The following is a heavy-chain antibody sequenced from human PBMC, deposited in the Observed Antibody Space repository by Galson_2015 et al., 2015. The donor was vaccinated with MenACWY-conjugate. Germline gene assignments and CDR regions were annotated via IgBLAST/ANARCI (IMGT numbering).Heavy chain of an antibody. D-gene: IGHD6-19*01. CDR3: ARVFPARAVAGTSGFFQH. J-gene: IGHJ1*01. CDR2: ISPSGGGT. V-gene: IGHV1-46*01. CDR1: GYTFTSFH. Sequence: SVKVSCKASGYTFTSFHMHWVRQAPGQGLEWMGIISPSGGGTTYVQKFQGRVTITRDTSTSTVYLELSSLRSEDTAVYYCARVFPARAVAGTSGFFQHWGQGTLVTVSS.